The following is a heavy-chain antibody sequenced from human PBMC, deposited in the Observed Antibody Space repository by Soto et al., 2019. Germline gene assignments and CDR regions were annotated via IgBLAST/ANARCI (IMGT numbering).Heavy chain of an antibody. Sequence: QVQLQESGPGLVKPSETLSLTCAVSGASISTSYWWSWVRQSPGKGLEWIGEIHYSGTTNYNPSLKSRVTITLDKSENQFSLNLNSWAAPDTAIDYCTRALFKSPYYWGQGTLGTVSS. CDR1: GASISTSYW. CDR2: IHYSGTT. D-gene: IGHD3-3*01. J-gene: IGHJ4*02. V-gene: IGHV4-4*02. CDR3: TRALFKSPYY.